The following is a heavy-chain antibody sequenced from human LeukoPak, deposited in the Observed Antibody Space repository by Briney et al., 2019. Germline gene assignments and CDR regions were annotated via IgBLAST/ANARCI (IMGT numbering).Heavy chain of an antibody. CDR2: ISCYNGNS. J-gene: IGHJ6*02. V-gene: IGHV1-18*01. CDR1: GYNFTTYG. Sequence: ASVKVSRKASGYNFTTYGVSWVRQAPGQRPEWMGWISCYNGNSKSSEKFQGRVTMTIETSTSTVYMELRTLKNDDTAVYYCARDAGDGMDVWGLGTTVIVSS. CDR3: ARDAGDGMDV.